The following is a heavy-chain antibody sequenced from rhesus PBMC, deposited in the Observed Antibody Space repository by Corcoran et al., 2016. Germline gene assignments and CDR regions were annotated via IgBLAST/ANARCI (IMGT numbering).Heavy chain of an antibody. D-gene: IGHD6-13*01. CDR3: ARDGTYSSWSLDY. CDR2: IYGSGSST. V-gene: IGHV4-169*02. CDR1: GGSISSSY. Sequence: QLQLQESGPGLVKPSETLSVTCAVSGGSISSSYWSWIRQAPGKGLEWIGYIYGSGSSTNYNPSLTCRVTLSGDTSKNQLSLKLGSVTTADTAVYYCARDGTYSSWSLDYWGQGVLVTISS. J-gene: IGHJ4*01.